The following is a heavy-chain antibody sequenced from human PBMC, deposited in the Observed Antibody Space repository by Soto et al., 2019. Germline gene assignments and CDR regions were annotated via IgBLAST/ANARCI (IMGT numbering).Heavy chain of an antibody. J-gene: IGHJ6*02. D-gene: IGHD3-10*01. CDR2: IIPIFGTA. V-gene: IGHV1-69*12. CDR1: GGTFSSYA. Sequence: QVQLVQSGAEVKKPGSSVKVSCKASGGTFSSYAISWVRQAPGQGLEWMGGIIPIFGTANYAQKFQGRVTITADESTSTAYMELSSLRAEDTAVYYCARDQYGSGSHEGLGGMDVWGQGTTVTVSS. CDR3: ARDQYGSGSHEGLGGMDV.